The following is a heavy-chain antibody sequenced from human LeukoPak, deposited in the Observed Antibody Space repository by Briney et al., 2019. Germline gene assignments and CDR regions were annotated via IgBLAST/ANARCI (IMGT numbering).Heavy chain of an antibody. CDR3: ARDGFRTFGVGTPQFFYFYYMEF. V-gene: IGHV4-59*01. Sequence: SETLSLTCTVSGGSISSYYWTWIRQSPGKGLEWIGHIYSNGSTNYNPSLKSRVSISIRTSEKKFSLQLSSVTAAHTALYYCARDGFRTFGVGTPQFFYFYYMEFWGKGTSVTVSS. CDR1: GGSISSYY. CDR2: IYSNGST. J-gene: IGHJ6*03. D-gene: IGHD3-16*01.